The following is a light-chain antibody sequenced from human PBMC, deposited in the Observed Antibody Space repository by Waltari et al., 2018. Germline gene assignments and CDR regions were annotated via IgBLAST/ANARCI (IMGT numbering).Light chain of an antibody. Sequence: DIQMTQSPSTLSASVGDRVTITCRASQSIRNWLAWYQQKPGRAPKLLIYQASNLESGVPSRFSGSGSGSQFNPTISSLQPDDFATYYCQQYNNYFWTFGQGTKVEIK. CDR1: QSIRNW. CDR2: QAS. V-gene: IGKV1-5*03. J-gene: IGKJ1*01. CDR3: QQYNNYFWT.